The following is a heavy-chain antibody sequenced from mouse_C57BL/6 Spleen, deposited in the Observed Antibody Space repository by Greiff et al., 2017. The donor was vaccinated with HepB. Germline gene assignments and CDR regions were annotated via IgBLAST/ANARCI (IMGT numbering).Heavy chain of an antibody. Sequence: VQLQQPGAELVRPGSSVKLSCKASGYTFTSYWMHWVKQRPIQGLEWIGNIDPSDSETHYNQKFKDKATLTVDKSSSTAYMQLSSLTSEDSAVYYCARSGSGLWTYWGQGTTLTVSS. D-gene: IGHD3-3*01. CDR3: ARSGSGLWTY. J-gene: IGHJ2*01. CDR2: IDPSDSET. CDR1: GYTFTSYW. V-gene: IGHV1-52*01.